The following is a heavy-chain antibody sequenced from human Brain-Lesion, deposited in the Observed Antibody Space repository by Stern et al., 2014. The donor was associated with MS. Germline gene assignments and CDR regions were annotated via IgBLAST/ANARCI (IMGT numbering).Heavy chain of an antibody. CDR2: FDPEDGET. CDR1: GYTLTELS. V-gene: IGHV1-24*01. CDR3: ATLSPGAGGNYYRHFDY. J-gene: IGHJ4*02. D-gene: IGHD1-26*01. Sequence: QVQLVQSEAEVKKPGASVKVSCKVSGYTLTELSMHWVRQAPRKGLEWMGGFDPEDGETIYAQKFQGRVTMTEDTSTDTAYMELSSLRSEDTAVYYCATLSPGAGGNYYRHFDYWGQGTLVTVSS.